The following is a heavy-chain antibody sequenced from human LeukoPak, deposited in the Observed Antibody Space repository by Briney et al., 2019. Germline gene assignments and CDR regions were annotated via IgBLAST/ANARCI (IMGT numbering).Heavy chain of an antibody. D-gene: IGHD1-26*01. V-gene: IGHV3-23*01. CDR2: ISGSGGST. CDR3: ARSGSPLYFDY. Sequence: RGSLRLSCAASGFTFSSYAMSWVRQAPGKGLEWVSAISGSGGSTYYADSVKGRFTISRDNSKNTLYLQMNSLRAEDTAAYYCARSGSPLYFDYWGQGTLVTVSS. J-gene: IGHJ4*02. CDR1: GFTFSSYA.